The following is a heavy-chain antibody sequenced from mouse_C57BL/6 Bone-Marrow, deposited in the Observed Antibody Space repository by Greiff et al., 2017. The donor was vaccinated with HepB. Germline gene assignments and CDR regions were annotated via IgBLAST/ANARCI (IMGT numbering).Heavy chain of an antibody. CDR3: ARERNSSYDAMDY. V-gene: IGHV5-16*01. CDR2: INYDGSST. Sequence: DVQLQESEGGLVQPGSSMKLSCTASGFTFSDYYMAWVRQVPEKGLEWVANINYDGSSTYYLDSLKSRFIISRDNAKNILYLQMSSLKSEDTATYYCARERNSSYDAMDYWGQGTSVTVSS. D-gene: IGHD1-1*01. CDR1: GFTFSDYY. J-gene: IGHJ4*01.